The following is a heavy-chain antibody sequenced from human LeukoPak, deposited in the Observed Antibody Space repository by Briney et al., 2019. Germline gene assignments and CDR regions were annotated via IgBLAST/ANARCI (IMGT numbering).Heavy chain of an antibody. Sequence: ASVKVSCKAAGYTFTSYGISWVRQAPGQGLEWMGWISAYNGNTNYAQKLQGRVTMTTDTSTSTAYMELRSLRSDDTAVYYCARAPGVVAATRGNFYYWGQGTLVTVSS. CDR1: GYTFTSYG. CDR2: ISAYNGNT. CDR3: ARAPGVVAATRGNFYY. V-gene: IGHV1-18*01. D-gene: IGHD2-15*01. J-gene: IGHJ4*02.